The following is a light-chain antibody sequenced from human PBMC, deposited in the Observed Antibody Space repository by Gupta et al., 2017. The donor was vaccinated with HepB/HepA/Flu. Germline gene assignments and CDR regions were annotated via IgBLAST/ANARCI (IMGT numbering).Light chain of an antibody. CDR3: QQSYTNHT. J-gene: IGKJ4*01. CDR1: ESVDKY. CDR2: AAA. Sequence: DIQMTQSPSSLSASLGDRVTITCRASESVDKYVSWYRQKPGKAPNLLIYAAATGQSGVPSRFSGSRSGAEFTLTSTRRQPEDFATYYWQQSYTNHTFGGGTKVEIK. V-gene: IGKV1-39*01.